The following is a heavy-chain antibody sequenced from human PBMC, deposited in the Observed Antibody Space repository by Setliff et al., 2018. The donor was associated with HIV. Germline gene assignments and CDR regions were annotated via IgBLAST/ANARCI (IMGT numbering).Heavy chain of an antibody. J-gene: IGHJ6*03. D-gene: IGHD1-26*01. CDR1: GGSISSFSYY. CDR3: ARQWAERVMDV. Sequence: SETLSLTCTVSGGSISSFSYYWGWIRQTPGKELEWIGNIYHSGSTNYNPSLKSRAAISVDRSKRHFFLKLRSVTAADTAVYYCARQWAERVMDVWGNGTTVTVSS. V-gene: IGHV4-39*01. CDR2: IYHSGST.